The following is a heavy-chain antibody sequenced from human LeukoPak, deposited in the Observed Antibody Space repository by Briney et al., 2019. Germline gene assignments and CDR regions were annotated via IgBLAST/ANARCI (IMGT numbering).Heavy chain of an antibody. V-gene: IGHV3-21*06. CDR1: GFTFNVYA. D-gene: IGHD3-3*01. CDR3: AKGGVTIFGVDHYYYMDV. J-gene: IGHJ6*03. Sequence: GGSLRLSCAVSGFTFNVYAMHWVRQIPGKGPEWISSISGSRDFIYYADSVKGRFTISRDNAKNSLYLDMNSLRVEDTAVYFCAKGGVTIFGVDHYYYMDVWGKGTTVTVSS. CDR2: ISGSRDFI.